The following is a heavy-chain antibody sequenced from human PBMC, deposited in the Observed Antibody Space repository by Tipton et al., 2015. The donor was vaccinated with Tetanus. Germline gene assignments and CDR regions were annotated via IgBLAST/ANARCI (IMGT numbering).Heavy chain of an antibody. D-gene: IGHD3-10*01. V-gene: IGHV4-30-2*01. CDR1: GGSVSNGGYS. CDR2: ISHSGRT. J-gene: IGHJ6*02. Sequence: LRLSCAVSGGSVSNGGYSWSWIRQPPGKGPECIGYISHSGRTYYNPSLNSRVTISLDRSKNQFSLKLTSVTAADTAVYYCARGGGNTMFRGGEFVHSYYYQGMDVWGQGTTATVSS. CDR3: ARGGGNTMFRGGEFVHSYYYQGMDV.